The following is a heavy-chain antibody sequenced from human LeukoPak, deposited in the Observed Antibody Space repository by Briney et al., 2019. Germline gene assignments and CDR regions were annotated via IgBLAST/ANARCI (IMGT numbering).Heavy chain of an antibody. CDR2: INPNSGGS. CDR3: ARGPRYGESGYDLGPY. J-gene: IGHJ4*02. CDR1: GYTFTSYY. Sequence: ASVKVSCKASGYTFTSYYIHWMRQAPGPGLEWVGWINPNSGGSHYARRFQGRVTVTSDTPINTAYMELTSLTTDDTAVYYCARGPRYGESGYDLGPYWGQGTLVTVSS. D-gene: IGHD5-12*01. V-gene: IGHV1-2*02.